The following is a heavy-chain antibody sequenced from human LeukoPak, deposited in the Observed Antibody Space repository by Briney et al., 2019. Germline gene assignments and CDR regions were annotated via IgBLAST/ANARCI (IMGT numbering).Heavy chain of an antibody. CDR2: ISSSSGSI. J-gene: IGHJ4*02. CDR3: ASKWDYYFDY. Sequence: GRSLRLSCAASGXTFSRYAMTWVRQAPGKGLEWVSYISSSSGSISYADSVKGRFTISRDNAKNSLYLQMNSLRDEDTAVYYCASKWDYYFDYWGQGTLVTVSS. CDR1: GXTFSRYA. V-gene: IGHV3-48*02. D-gene: IGHD1-26*01.